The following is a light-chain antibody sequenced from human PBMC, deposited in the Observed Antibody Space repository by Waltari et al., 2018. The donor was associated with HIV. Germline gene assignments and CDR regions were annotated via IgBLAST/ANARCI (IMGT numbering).Light chain of an antibody. Sequence: ASVSGSPGQAITISCTGSRRAVGTYDYISWYQQHPGTAPKLIISDVTERPSGISNRFSGSKSGTTASLTLSGLQAEDEAEYFCCSFAGSNFVFGSGTKVTVL. CDR3: CSFAGSNFV. CDR2: DVT. V-gene: IGLV2-23*02. CDR1: RRAVGTYDY. J-gene: IGLJ1*01.